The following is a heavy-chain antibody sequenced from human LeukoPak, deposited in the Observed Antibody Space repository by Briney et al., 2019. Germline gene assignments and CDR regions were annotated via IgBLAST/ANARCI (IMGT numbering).Heavy chain of an antibody. CDR3: ARDIVVVPAAQMDV. Sequence: ASVKVSCKASGYTFTSYGISWVRQAPGQGLEWMGWISAYNGNTNYAQKLQGRVTMTTDTSTSTAYMELRGLRSDDTAVYYCARDIVVVPAAQMDVWGQGTTVTVSS. J-gene: IGHJ6*02. D-gene: IGHD2-2*01. CDR1: GYTFTSYG. V-gene: IGHV1-18*04. CDR2: ISAYNGNT.